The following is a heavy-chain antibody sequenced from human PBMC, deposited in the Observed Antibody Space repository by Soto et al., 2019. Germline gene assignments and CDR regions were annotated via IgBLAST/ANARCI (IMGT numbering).Heavy chain of an antibody. CDR3: ARGPAVLLWFGELWWFDP. CDR2: INHSGST. V-gene: IGHV4-34*01. CDR1: GGSFSGYY. J-gene: IGHJ5*02. Sequence: QVQLQQWGAGLLKPSETLSLTCAVYGGSFSGYYWSWIRQPPGKGLEWIGEINHSGSTNYNPSLKRRVTISVDTSKTQFSRKLSSVTAADTAVYYCARGPAVLLWFGELWWFDPWGQGTLVTVSS. D-gene: IGHD3-10*01.